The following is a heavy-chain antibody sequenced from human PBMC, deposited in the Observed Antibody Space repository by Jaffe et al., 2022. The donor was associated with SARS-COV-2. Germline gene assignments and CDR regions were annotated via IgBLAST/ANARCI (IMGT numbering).Heavy chain of an antibody. CDR3: TTDLGYSYGYDYYYGMDV. Sequence: EVQLVESGGGLVKPGGSLRLSCAASGFTFSNAWMSWVRQAPGKGLEWVGRIKSKTDGGTTDYAAPVKGRFTISRDDSKNTLYLQMNSLKTEDTAVYYCTTDLGYSYGYDYYYGMDVWGQGTTVTVSS. D-gene: IGHD5-18*01. J-gene: IGHJ6*02. CDR1: GFTFSNAW. CDR2: IKSKTDGGTT. V-gene: IGHV3-15*01.